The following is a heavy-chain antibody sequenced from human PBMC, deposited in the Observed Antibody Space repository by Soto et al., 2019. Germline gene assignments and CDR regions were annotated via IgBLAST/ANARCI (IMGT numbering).Heavy chain of an antibody. Sequence: SETLSLSCTVSGGSITTGGSYWSWIRQHPGKGLEWIGNIYHSGNTYYNPSLKSRLTISVDTSKNHFSLMVDSVTAADTAVYYCARARFQVLYGKPYFDSWGQGTLVTVSS. CDR3: ARARFQVLYGKPYFDS. CDR1: GGSITTGGSY. V-gene: IGHV4-31*03. D-gene: IGHD2-2*02. CDR2: IYHSGNT. J-gene: IGHJ4*02.